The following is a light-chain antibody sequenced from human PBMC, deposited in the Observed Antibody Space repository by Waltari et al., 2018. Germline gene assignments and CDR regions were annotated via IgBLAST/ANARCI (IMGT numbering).Light chain of an antibody. CDR1: QSISSY. CDR3: QQSYSTLPIT. J-gene: IGKJ5*01. V-gene: IGKV1-39*01. Sequence: DIQMTQSPSSLSASVGDRVTITCRASQSISSYLNWYQQKPGKAPKLLIYAASSLQSGVPSMSSCSGSVTDVTITISSLQPENFATYYCQQSYSTLPITFGQGTRLEIK. CDR2: AAS.